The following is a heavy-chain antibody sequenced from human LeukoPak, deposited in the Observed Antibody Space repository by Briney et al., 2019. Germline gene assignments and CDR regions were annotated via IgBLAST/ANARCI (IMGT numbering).Heavy chain of an antibody. CDR2: IHTDGST. Sequence: SETLSLTCTVSGGSISTFYWSWIRQPAGKGLEWIGRIHTDGSTNYNPSLKSRVTMSLDKSKNQFSLKLSSVTAADTAVYYCAGGWYSGSYYPSFDYWGQGTLVTVSS. J-gene: IGHJ4*02. V-gene: IGHV4-4*07. D-gene: IGHD1-26*01. CDR1: GGSISTFY. CDR3: AGGWYSGSYYPSFDY.